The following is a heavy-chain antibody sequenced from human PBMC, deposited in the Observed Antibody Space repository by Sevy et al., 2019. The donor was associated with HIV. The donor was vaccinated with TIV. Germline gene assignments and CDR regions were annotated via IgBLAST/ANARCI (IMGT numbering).Heavy chain of an antibody. D-gene: IGHD3-22*01. J-gene: IGHJ4*02. Sequence: GGSLRLSCAASGFIFGDYYMAWVRQAPGKGLEWISFVSRGGFTIYYANSVEGRFSISREDAKDSLFLQMDSLRAEDTAFYYCAGGAHYDDANWGFDYWGQGALVTVSS. CDR3: AGGAHYDDANWGFDY. V-gene: IGHV3-11*01. CDR2: VSRGGFTI. CDR1: GFIFGDYY.